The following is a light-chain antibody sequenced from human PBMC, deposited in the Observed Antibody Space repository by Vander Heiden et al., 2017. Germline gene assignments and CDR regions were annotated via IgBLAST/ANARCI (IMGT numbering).Light chain of an antibody. V-gene: IGKV3-11*01. J-gene: IGKJ4*01. CDR3: QQHSNWPPLT. Sequence: EIVLTQSPATLSLSPGERATLSCRASPSVSSYLAWYQQKPGQAPRLLIYDASNRATGIPARFSGSGYGKDFPLTISSREPEDFAVYYCQQHSNWPPLTFGGGTKVEIK. CDR2: DAS. CDR1: PSVSSY.